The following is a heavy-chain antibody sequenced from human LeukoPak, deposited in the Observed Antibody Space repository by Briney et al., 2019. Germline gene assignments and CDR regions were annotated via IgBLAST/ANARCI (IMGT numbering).Heavy chain of an antibody. CDR1: GFTFSSYA. D-gene: IGHD3-10*01. V-gene: IGHV3-23*01. Sequence: GGSLRLSCAASGFTFSSYAMSWVRQAPGMGLEWVSAISSSGGSTYYADSVKGRFTISRDNSKNTLYLQMNSLRAEDTAVYYCAKDVLWFGDLLPTVEGNWGQGTLVTVSS. CDR2: ISSSGGST. J-gene: IGHJ4*02. CDR3: AKDVLWFGDLLPTVEGN.